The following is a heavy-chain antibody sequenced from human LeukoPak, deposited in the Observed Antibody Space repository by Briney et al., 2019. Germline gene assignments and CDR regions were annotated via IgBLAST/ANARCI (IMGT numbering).Heavy chain of an antibody. CDR1: GFTVSSNS. Sequence: GGSLRLSCTVSGFTVSSNSMSWVRQAPGKGLEWVSFIYSDNTHYSDSVKGRFTISRDNSKNTLYLQMNSLRAEDTAMYYCARRAGAYSHPYDHWGQGTLVTVSS. CDR3: ARRAGAYSHPYDH. D-gene: IGHD4/OR15-4a*01. CDR2: IYSDNT. J-gene: IGHJ4*02. V-gene: IGHV3-53*01.